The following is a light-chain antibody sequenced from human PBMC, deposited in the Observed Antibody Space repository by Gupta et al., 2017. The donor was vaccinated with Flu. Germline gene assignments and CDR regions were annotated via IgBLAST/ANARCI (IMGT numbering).Light chain of an antibody. CDR3: SSYAGSSTSV. V-gene: IGLV2-14*04. J-gene: IGLJ1*01. CDR2: DVS. CDR1: SSYVGAYNY. Sequence: SSYVGAYNYVSWYQQHPGKSPKLMVYDVSSRPSGVSNRFSGSKSGNTASLTISGLQAEDEGDYYCSSYAGSSTSVFGTGTKVTVL.